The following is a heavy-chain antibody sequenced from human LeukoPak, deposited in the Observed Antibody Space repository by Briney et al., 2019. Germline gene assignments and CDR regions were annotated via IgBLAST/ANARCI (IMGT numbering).Heavy chain of an antibody. CDR3: ARSSGHSYGDFDY. D-gene: IGHD5-18*01. J-gene: IGHJ4*02. CDR2: TQHSGAT. Sequence: NPSETLSLTCSVSGVSITSNYWSWIRQPPGKGQEWLGYTQHSGATSYNPSLKSRSTMSLDTSNNQFSLKLSSVTAADTAVYYCARSSGHSYGDFDYWGQGNLVTVSS. CDR1: GVSITSNY. V-gene: IGHV4-59*01.